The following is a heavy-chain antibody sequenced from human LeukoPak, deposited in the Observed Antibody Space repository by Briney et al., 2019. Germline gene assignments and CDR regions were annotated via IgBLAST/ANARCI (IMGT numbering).Heavy chain of an antibody. Sequence: ASVKVSCKASGYTFTSYYMHWVRQAPGQGLEWMGWINPNSGGTNYAQKFQGRVTMTRDTSISTAYMELSRLRSDDTAVYYCARVRGRGPIDAFDIWGQGTMVTVSS. V-gene: IGHV1-2*02. CDR3: ARVRGRGPIDAFDI. J-gene: IGHJ3*02. CDR2: INPNSGGT. CDR1: GYTFTSYY.